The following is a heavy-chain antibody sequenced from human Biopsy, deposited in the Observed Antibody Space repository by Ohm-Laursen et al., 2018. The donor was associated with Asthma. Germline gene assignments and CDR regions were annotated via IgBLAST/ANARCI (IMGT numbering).Heavy chain of an antibody. CDR1: GYNFISFA. Sequence: RESLKISCKASGYNFISFAIHWVRQAPGQRLEWMGWVNTGNGDTKYSQKFQGRVTITRDTSASTAYMELGSLRSEDTATYYCARTYYDFLTGQVKDVFGVWGQGTMVTVSS. CDR2: VNTGNGDT. CDR3: ARTYYDFLTGQVKDVFGV. J-gene: IGHJ3*01. D-gene: IGHD3-9*01. V-gene: IGHV1-3*04.